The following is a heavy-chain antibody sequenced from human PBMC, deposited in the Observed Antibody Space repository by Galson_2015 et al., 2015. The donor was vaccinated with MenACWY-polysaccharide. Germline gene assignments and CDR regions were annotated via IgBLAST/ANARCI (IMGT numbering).Heavy chain of an antibody. CDR1: GFVFSSCG. Sequence: SLRLSCAASGFVFSSCGMQWVHQAPGKGLEWVAVVSSDGGTQFYADSVKGRFTISRDNSKNTLYLQINSLRAEDAAIYYCAKESGIPQYGAYFDYWGQGTLVTVSS. J-gene: IGHJ4*02. CDR3: AKESGIPQYGAYFDY. CDR2: VSSDGGTQ. D-gene: IGHD4/OR15-4a*01. V-gene: IGHV3-30*18.